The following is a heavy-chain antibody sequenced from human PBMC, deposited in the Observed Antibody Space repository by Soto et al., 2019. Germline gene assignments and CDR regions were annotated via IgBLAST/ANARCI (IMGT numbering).Heavy chain of an antibody. D-gene: IGHD5-18*01. CDR3: ARGIQHPSRPYYYYGMDV. Sequence: QVQLVESGGGVVQPGRSLRLSCAASGFTFSSYAMHWVRQAPGKGLEWVAVISYDGSNKYYADSVKGRFTISRDNSKNTLYLQMNSLRAEDTAVYYCARGIQHPSRPYYYYGMDVWGQGTTVTVSS. V-gene: IGHV3-30-3*01. CDR2: ISYDGSNK. J-gene: IGHJ6*02. CDR1: GFTFSSYA.